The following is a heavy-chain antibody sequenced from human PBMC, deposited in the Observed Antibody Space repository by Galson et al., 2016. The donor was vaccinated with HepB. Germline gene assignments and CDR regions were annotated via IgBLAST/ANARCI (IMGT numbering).Heavy chain of an antibody. Sequence: SLRLSCAASGFTFSNYAMNWVRQAPGKGLEWVAVISYDGSKKYYADSVKGRFTISRDNAKNTLYVQMNSLRAEDTAVYYCARDTVRGYDYGGPVDYWGQGTLVTVSS. J-gene: IGHJ4*02. CDR1: GFTFSNYA. V-gene: IGHV3-30*04. D-gene: IGHD5-18*01. CDR3: ARDTVRGYDYGGPVDY. CDR2: ISYDGSKK.